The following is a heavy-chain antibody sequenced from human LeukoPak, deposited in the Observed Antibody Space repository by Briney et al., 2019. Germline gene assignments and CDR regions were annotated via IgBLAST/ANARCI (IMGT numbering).Heavy chain of an antibody. Sequence: SETLSLTCTVSGGSISSYYWSWIRQPPGKGLEWIGYIYYSGSTNYNPSLKSRVTISVDTSKNQFSLKLSSVTAADTAVYYCARDLRGSWYNWFDPWGQGTLVTVSS. CDR3: ARDLRGSWYNWFDP. CDR1: GGSISSYY. J-gene: IGHJ5*02. CDR2: IYYSGST. D-gene: IGHD6-13*01. V-gene: IGHV4-59*12.